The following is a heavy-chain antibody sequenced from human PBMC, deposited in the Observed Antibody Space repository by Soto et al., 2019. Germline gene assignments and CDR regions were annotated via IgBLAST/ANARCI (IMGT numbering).Heavy chain of an antibody. CDR1: GGSIKSGGYY. J-gene: IGHJ4*02. Sequence: SETLSLTCNVSGGSIKSGGYYWGWIRQPPGKGLEWIGYIHYRGRTSYNPSLESRASISLDTSGHHFSLKLTSVTAADTAVYYCARCRDAFGFDSWGQGTLVTVSS. CDR2: IHYRGRT. V-gene: IGHV4-31*03. D-gene: IGHD2-15*01. CDR3: ARCRDAFGFDS.